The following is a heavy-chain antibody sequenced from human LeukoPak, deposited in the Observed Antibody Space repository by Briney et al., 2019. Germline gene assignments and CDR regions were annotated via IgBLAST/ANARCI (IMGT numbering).Heavy chain of an antibody. J-gene: IGHJ4*02. CDR1: GVSITSSNYY. D-gene: IGHD3-3*01. CDR2: IYYSGNT. Sequence: PSETLSLTCTVSGVSITSSNYYWGWVRQPPGKGLEWIGTIYYSGNTYYSPSLKIRVTISLYASKNQFSLRLSSVTAADTALYYCAKVFWSGYDTPHFDYWGQGMLVTVSS. V-gene: IGHV4-39*07. CDR3: AKVFWSGYDTPHFDY.